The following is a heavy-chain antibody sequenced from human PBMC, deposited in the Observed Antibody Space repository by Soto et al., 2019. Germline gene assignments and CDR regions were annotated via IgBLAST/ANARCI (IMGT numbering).Heavy chain of an antibody. V-gene: IGHV4-34*01. CDR3: ARDQVDSSSWYSYYYGMDV. CDR2: IYHSGST. Sequence: PSETLSLTCAVYGGSFSGYYWSWVRQPPGKGLEWIGEIYHSGSTNYNPSLKSRVTISVDKSKNQFSLKLSSVTAADTAVYYCARDQVDSSSWYSYYYGMDVWGQGTTVTVSS. CDR1: GGSFSGYY. D-gene: IGHD6-13*01. J-gene: IGHJ6*02.